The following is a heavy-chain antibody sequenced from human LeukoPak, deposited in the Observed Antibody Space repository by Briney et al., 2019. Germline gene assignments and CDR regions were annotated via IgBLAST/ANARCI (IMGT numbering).Heavy chain of an antibody. J-gene: IGHJ5*02. CDR1: GGSISSSSYY. V-gene: IGHV4-39*07. Sequence: SESLSLTCTVSGGSISSSSYYWGWIRQPPGKGLEWIGSIYYSGSTNYNPSLKSRVTISVDKSKNQFSLKLSSVTAADTAVYYCAREGYDSSGYYPNWFDPWGQGTLVTVSS. D-gene: IGHD3-22*01. CDR2: IYYSGST. CDR3: AREGYDSSGYYPNWFDP.